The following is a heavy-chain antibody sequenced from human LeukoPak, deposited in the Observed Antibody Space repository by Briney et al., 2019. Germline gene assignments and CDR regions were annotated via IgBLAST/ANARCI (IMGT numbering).Heavy chain of an antibody. D-gene: IGHD3-10*01. V-gene: IGHV3-23*01. CDR2: ISGSGGTT. CDR1: GFTFDDYA. J-gene: IGHJ4*02. Sequence: PGRSLRLSCAASGFTFDDYAMSWVRQAPGKGLEWVSTISGSGGTTYSADSVKGRFTISRDNSKNTLYLQMNSLRAEDTAVYYCAKDIITMVRGIFDYWGQGTLVTVSS. CDR3: AKDIITMVRGIFDY.